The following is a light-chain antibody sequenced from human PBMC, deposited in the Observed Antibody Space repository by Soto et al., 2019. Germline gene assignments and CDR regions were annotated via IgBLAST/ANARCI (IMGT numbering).Light chain of an antibody. V-gene: IGKV3-15*01. J-gene: IGKJ1*01. CDR2: GAS. CDR3: QQYNTWPPWT. CDR1: QSVSSN. Sequence: EIVMTQSPYTLSVSPGVRATLSCMARQSVSSNLAWYQQTPGQAPRLLIYGASTRATGIPARFSGSGSGTEFTLTISSLQSEDFAVYYFQQYNTWPPWTFGQGTQVEIK.